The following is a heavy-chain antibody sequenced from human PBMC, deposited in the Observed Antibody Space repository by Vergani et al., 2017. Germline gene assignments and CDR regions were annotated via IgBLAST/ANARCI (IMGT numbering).Heavy chain of an antibody. CDR2: ISSSSSYT. CDR1: GFTFSDYY. J-gene: IGHJ6*02. D-gene: IGHD6-19*01. CDR3: ARFDHSSGWYKDGMDV. V-gene: IGHV3-11*06. Sequence: QVQLVESGGGLVKPGGSLRLSCAASGFTFSDYYMSWIRQAPGKGLEWVSYISSSSSYTNYADSVKGRFTISRDNAKNSLYLQMNSLRAEDTAVYYCARFDHSSGWYKDGMDVWGQGTTVTVSS.